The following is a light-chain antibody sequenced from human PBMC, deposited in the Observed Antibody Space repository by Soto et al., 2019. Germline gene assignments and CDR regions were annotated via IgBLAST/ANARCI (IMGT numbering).Light chain of an antibody. Sequence: DIVMTQSPLSLSVTPGQPASISCKSSQSLLNSGGKTYFYWYLQKPGQPPQLLIYEVFNRFSGVPDRVRGSGSGTDFTLNISRVEAEDVGLYYCLQTTQFPWTFGQGTKVEIK. J-gene: IGKJ1*01. CDR1: QSLLNSGGKTY. CDR2: EVF. V-gene: IGKV2D-29*01. CDR3: LQTTQFPWT.